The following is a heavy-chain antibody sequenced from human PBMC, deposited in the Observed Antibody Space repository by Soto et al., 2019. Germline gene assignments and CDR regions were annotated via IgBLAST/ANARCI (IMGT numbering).Heavy chain of an antibody. CDR3: ARAGNEYGVDV. CDR1: CGSISSYY. CDR2: FYTTGTT. Sequence: SETLSLTCTVSCGSISSYYWSWIRQSAGKGLEWLGRFYTTGTTNYNPSLKSRLSMSADTSKNQLSLRLTSVTAADTGVYYCARAGNEYGVDVWGQGTTVTVSS. D-gene: IGHD3-10*01. J-gene: IGHJ6*02. V-gene: IGHV4-4*07.